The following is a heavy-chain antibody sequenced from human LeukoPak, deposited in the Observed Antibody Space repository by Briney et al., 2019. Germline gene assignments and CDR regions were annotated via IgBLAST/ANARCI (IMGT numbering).Heavy chain of an antibody. CDR1: GYSISSGYY. CDR2: IYCSGST. D-gene: IGHD3-22*01. J-gene: IGHJ6*03. V-gene: IGHV4-38-2*02. Sequence: SETLSLTCTVSGYSISSGYYWGWIRQPPGKGLEWIGYIYCSGSTYYNPSLRSRVTISVDTSKNQFSLKLSSVTAADTAVYYCARSSEGRYYYDSRGFSYYYYYMDVWGKGTTVTISS. CDR3: ARSSEGRYYYDSRGFSYYYYYMDV.